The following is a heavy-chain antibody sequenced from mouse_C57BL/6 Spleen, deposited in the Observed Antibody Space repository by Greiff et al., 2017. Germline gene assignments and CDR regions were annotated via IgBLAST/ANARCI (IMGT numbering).Heavy chain of an antibody. V-gene: IGHV1-26*01. CDR3: ASQYYGSSSYAMDY. J-gene: IGHJ4*01. CDR2: INPNNGGT. D-gene: IGHD1-1*01. CDR1: GYTFTDYY. Sequence: EFQLQQSGPELVKPGASVKISCKASGYTFTDYYMNWVKQSHGKSLEWIGDINPNNGGTSYNQKFKGKATLTVDKSSSTAYMELRSLTSEDSAVYYCASQYYGSSSYAMDYWGQGTSVTVSS.